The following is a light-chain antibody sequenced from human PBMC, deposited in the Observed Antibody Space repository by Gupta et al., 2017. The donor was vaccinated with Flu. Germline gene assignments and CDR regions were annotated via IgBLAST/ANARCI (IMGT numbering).Light chain of an antibody. J-gene: IGLJ1*01. Sequence: SYELTQPHSVSVSPRQTARITCSGDKLGDKYVCWYQQKPGQSPLLITYQDNKGPSGIHERFSGSNSGNTVIMNISGTQAMDESDYYCQAWDISTYVFGTGTKVTVL. CDR1: KLGDKY. CDR3: QAWDISTYV. CDR2: QDN. V-gene: IGLV3-1*01.